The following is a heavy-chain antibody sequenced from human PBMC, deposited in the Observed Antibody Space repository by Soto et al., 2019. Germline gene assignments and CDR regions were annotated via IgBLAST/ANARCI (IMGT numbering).Heavy chain of an antibody. CDR3: ASQLGRIAVEVDY. V-gene: IGHV5-10-1*01. J-gene: IGHJ6*02. CDR2: IDPSDSYT. D-gene: IGHD6-19*01. CDR1: GYSFATYW. Sequence: GSSLNTSCKGSGYSFATYWITWVRQMPGEGLGWMWRIDPSDSYTSYSPSFQSHVTISTDNSISTAYLQWSSLKASDTAMYYCASQLGRIAVEVDYWGQGTTVTVSS.